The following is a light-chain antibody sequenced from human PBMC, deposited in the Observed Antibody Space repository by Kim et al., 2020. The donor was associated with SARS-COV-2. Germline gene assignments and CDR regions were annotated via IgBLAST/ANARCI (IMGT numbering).Light chain of an antibody. Sequence: PGERAPPSCSASQSVSSSYLAWSQQKPGQAPRLLIYGASSRATGIPDRFSGSGSGTDFTLTISRLEPEDFAVYYCQQYGSSPPYTFGQGTKLEI. CDR2: GAS. J-gene: IGKJ2*01. CDR1: QSVSSSY. V-gene: IGKV3-20*01. CDR3: QQYGSSPPYT.